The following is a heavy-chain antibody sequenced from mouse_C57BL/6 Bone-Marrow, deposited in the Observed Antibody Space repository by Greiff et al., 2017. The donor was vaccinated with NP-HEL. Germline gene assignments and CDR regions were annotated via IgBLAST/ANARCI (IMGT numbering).Heavy chain of an antibody. J-gene: IGHJ3*01. D-gene: IGHD4-1*02. Sequence: QVTLKESGPGILQSSQTLSLTCSFSGFSLSTSGMGVSWIRQPSGKGLEWLAHIYWDDDKRYNPSLKSRLTICKDTSRNQVFRKFTSVDTAATATYYWAQLGRFAYWGQGTLVTVSA. CDR1: GFSLSTSGMG. CDR2: IYWDDDK. V-gene: IGHV8-12*01. CDR3: AQLGRFAY.